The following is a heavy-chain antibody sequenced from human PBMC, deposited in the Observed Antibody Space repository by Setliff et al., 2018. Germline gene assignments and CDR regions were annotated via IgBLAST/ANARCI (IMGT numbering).Heavy chain of an antibody. CDR3: ARSSDSGYYHQRDAFDI. Sequence: GASVKVSCKTSGYTFNRHGINWLRQAPGQGLEWLGWISPYTGNTKYAETVQDRIRMTTDTSTRTSYMELSGLRSGDTAVYFCARSSDSGYYHQRDAFDIWGQGTRVTVS. V-gene: IGHV1-18*04. J-gene: IGHJ3*02. CDR1: GYTFNRHG. D-gene: IGHD3-22*01. CDR2: ISPYTGNT.